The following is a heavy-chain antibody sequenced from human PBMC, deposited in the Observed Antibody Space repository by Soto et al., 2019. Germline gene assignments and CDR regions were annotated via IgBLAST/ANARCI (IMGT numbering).Heavy chain of an antibody. J-gene: IGHJ4*02. CDR2: IYYSGST. CDR3: ARSGESGWTFDY. CDR1: GGSISSGGYY. Sequence: QVQLQESGPGLVKPSQTLSLTCTVSGGSISSGGYYWSWIRQHPGKGLEWIGYIYYSGSTYYNPSLTSRVTISVDTSKNHFSLKLSSVTAADTAVYYCARSGESGWTFDYWGQGTLVTVSS. V-gene: IGHV4-31*03. D-gene: IGHD3-10*01.